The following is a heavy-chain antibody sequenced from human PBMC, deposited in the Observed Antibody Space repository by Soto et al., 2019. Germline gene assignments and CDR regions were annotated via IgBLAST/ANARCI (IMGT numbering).Heavy chain of an antibody. CDR1: GGSFSGYY. Sequence: PSETLSLTCAVYGGSFSGYYWSWIRQPPGKGPEWIGEINHSGSTNYNPSLKSRVTISVDTSKNQFSLKLSSVTAADTAVYYCARSNPLSRKTYGMDVWGQGTTVTVSS. D-gene: IGHD2-2*01. CDR2: INHSGST. V-gene: IGHV4-34*01. CDR3: ARSNPLSRKTYGMDV. J-gene: IGHJ6*02.